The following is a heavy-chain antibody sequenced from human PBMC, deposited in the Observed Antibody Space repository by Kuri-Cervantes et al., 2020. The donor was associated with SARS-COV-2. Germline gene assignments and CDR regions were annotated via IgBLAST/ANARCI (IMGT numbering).Heavy chain of an antibody. CDR1: GFTFSSYA. Sequence: GESLKISCAASGFTFSSYAMNWVRQAPGKGLEWVSYISSSSSTIYYADSVKGRFTISRDNAKNSLYLQMNSLRAEDTAVYYCARGISYSGYGLDYWGQGTLVTVSS. V-gene: IGHV3-48*04. CDR2: ISSSSSTI. D-gene: IGHD5-12*01. J-gene: IGHJ4*02. CDR3: ARGISYSGYGLDY.